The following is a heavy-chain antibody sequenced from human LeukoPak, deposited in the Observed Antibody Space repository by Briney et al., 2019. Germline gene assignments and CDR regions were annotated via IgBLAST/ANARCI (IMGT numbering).Heavy chain of an antibody. Sequence: GESLKISCKGSGYSFTSYWIGWVRQMPGKGLEWMGIIYPGDSDTRYSPSFQGQVTISADKSISTAYLQWSSLKASDTAMYYCARSPIGGSGSYYPDPYFDYWGQGTLVTVSS. CDR1: GYSFTSYW. CDR2: IYPGDSDT. J-gene: IGHJ4*02. D-gene: IGHD3-10*01. CDR3: ARSPIGGSGSYYPDPYFDY. V-gene: IGHV5-51*01.